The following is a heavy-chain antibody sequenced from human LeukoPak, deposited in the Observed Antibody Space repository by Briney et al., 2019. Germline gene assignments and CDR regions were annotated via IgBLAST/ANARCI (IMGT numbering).Heavy chain of an antibody. V-gene: IGHV3-23*01. Sequence: GGSLRLSCAASGFTFNDYYMSWIRQAPGKGLEWVSSITGTHYTTYNTDSVKGRFTISRDNSKNTLYLQMNSLRADDTAVYYCTKDPNGDYVGAFDPWGQGTLVTVSS. CDR3: TKDPNGDYVGAFDP. D-gene: IGHD4-17*01. CDR2: ITGTHYTT. CDR1: GFTFNDYY. J-gene: IGHJ5*02.